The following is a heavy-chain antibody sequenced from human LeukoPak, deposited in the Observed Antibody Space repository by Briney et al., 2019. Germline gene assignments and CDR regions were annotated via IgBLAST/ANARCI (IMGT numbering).Heavy chain of an antibody. CDR1: GGSFSGYY. V-gene: IGHV4-34*01. Sequence: SETLSHTCAVYGGSFSGYYWSWIRQPPGKGLEWIGEINHSGSTNYNPSLKSRVTISVDKCKNQFYRKLSSVTAADTAVYYCARIREEQQLVLNVDYWGQGTLVTVSS. J-gene: IGHJ4*02. CDR2: INHSGST. CDR3: ARIREEQQLVLNVDY. D-gene: IGHD6-13*01.